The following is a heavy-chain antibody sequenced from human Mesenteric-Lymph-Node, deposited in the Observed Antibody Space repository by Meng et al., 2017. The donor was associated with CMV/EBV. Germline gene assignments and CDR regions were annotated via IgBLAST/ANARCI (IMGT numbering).Heavy chain of an antibody. D-gene: IGHD3-3*01. Sequence: ASVKVSCKASGYTFTGYYMHWVRQAPGQGLEWMGWINPNSGGTNYAQKFQGRVTMTRDTSISTAYMELSRLRSDDTALYYCAKDDSVTIFGVPYSPRDAFDIWGQGTMVTVSS. J-gene: IGHJ3*02. V-gene: IGHV1-2*02. CDR1: GYTFTGYY. CDR3: AKDDSVTIFGVPYSPRDAFDI. CDR2: INPNSGGT.